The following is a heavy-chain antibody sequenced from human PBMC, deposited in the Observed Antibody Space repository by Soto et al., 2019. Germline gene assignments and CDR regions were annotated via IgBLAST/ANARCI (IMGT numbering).Heavy chain of an antibody. CDR1: GGSFSGYY. J-gene: IGHJ6*02. Sequence: SETLSLTCAVYGGSFSGYYWSWIRQPPGKGLEWIGEINHSGSTNYNPSLKSRVTISVDTPKNQFSLKLSSVTAADTAVYYCARGRVTGTTLYYYYYGMDVWGQGTTVTVSS. V-gene: IGHV4-34*01. CDR3: ARGRVTGTTLYYYYYGMDV. D-gene: IGHD1-7*01. CDR2: INHSGST.